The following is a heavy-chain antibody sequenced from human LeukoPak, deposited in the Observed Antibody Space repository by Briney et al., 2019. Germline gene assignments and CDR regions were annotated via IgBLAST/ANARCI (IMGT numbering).Heavy chain of an antibody. V-gene: IGHV1-2*02. Sequence: ASVKVSCKASGYTFTGYFMHWVRQAPGQGLEWMGWINPNSGGTNYAQNFQGRVTMTRDTSISTAYMELTRLRSDDTAVYYCARGPGIAAAGAYNWFDPWGQGTLVTVSS. CDR3: ARGPGIAAAGAYNWFDP. D-gene: IGHD6-13*01. CDR1: GYTFTGYF. J-gene: IGHJ5*02. CDR2: INPNSGGT.